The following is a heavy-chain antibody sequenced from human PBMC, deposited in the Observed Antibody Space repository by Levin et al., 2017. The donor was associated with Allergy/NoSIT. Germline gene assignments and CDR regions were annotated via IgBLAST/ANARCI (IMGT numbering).Heavy chain of an antibody. V-gene: IGHV3-7*01. J-gene: IGHJ6*02. Sequence: GGSLRLSCAASGFTFSSYWMSWVRQAPGKGLEWVANIKQDGSEKYYVDSVKGRFTISRDNAKNSLYLQMNSLRAEDTAVYYCARDRAPVRGAHYYYYGMDVWGQGTTVTVSS. CDR3: ARDRAPVRGAHYYYYGMDV. CDR1: GFTFSSYW. CDR2: IKQDGSEK. D-gene: IGHD4-17*01.